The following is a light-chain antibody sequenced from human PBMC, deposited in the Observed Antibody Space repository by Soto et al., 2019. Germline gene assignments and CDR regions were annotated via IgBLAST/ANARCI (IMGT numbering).Light chain of an antibody. V-gene: IGKV3-20*01. CDR2: GTS. Sequence: EIVLTQSPGTLSLSPGERATLSCRASQSVNSRYLAWYQQKPGQAPRLLIYGTSSRATGIPDRFSGSGSGTDFTLTISSLESEDFATYYCQQANSFPYTFGQGTKLEIK. CDR3: QQANSFPYT. J-gene: IGKJ2*01. CDR1: QSVNSRY.